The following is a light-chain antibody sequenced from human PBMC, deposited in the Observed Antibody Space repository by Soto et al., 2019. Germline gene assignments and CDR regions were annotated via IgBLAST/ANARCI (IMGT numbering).Light chain of an antibody. J-gene: IGKJ3*01. V-gene: IGKV1-27*01. CDR1: QAISNS. CDR3: QRSSGAPFT. CDR2: AAS. Sequence: DIQMTQSPSSLSASVGDRVTITCRASQAISNSLAWYQQKPGKLPKLLIYAASILQSGVPSRFSGGGSGTDFTLTISSLQPEDVATYYCQRSSGAPFTFGPGTKVDIK.